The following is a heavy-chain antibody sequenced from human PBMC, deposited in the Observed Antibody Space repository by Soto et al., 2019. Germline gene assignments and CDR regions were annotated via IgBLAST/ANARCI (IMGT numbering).Heavy chain of an antibody. V-gene: IGHV4-30-4*01. Sequence: PLETLSLTCTVSGGSISSGGCSWSWVRQSPGKGLEWIGHIYNSGITYYNPPLKSRVVISIDTSRNQFSLRLNSLTAADRAVYFCARGVTVFGLVSRFWFDPWGQGTVVTVSS. J-gene: IGHJ5*02. D-gene: IGHD3-3*01. CDR2: IYNSGIT. CDR1: GGSISSGGCS. CDR3: ARGVTVFGLVSRFWFDP.